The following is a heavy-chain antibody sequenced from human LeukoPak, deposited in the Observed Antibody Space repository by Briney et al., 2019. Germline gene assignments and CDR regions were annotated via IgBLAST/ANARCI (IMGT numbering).Heavy chain of an antibody. Sequence: GGSLRLSCAASGFTFSSSWMHWVRQAPEKGLVWVSRINSDGSSTSYADSVKGRFTISRDNAKNTLFLQMNSLRAEDTAVYYCAREQSLYSSGWLYYFDYWGQGTLVTVSS. CDR2: INSDGSST. D-gene: IGHD6-19*01. J-gene: IGHJ4*02. CDR1: GFTFSSSW. CDR3: AREQSLYSSGWLYYFDY. V-gene: IGHV3-74*01.